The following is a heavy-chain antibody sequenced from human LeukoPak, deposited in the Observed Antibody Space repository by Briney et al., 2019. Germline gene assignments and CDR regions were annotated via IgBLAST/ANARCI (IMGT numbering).Heavy chain of an antibody. V-gene: IGHV3-30*04. CDR1: GFTFSSYA. J-gene: IGHJ6*03. CDR2: ISYDGSNK. D-gene: IGHD4-17*01. Sequence: PGGSLRLSCAASGFTFSSYAMHWVRQAPGKGLEWVAVISYDGSNKYYADSVKGRFTISRDNSKNTLYLQMNSLRAEDTAVYYCARALDYGDYYYYMDVWGKGTTVTVSS. CDR3: ARALDYGDYYYYMDV.